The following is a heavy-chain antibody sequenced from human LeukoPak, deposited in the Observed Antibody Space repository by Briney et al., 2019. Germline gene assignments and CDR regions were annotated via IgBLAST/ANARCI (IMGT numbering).Heavy chain of an antibody. CDR1: GFTFSSYE. CDR2: ISTSGNTI. D-gene: IGHD6-19*01. Sequence: GECLRLSCAASGFTFSSYEMNWVRQAPGKGLEWVSYISTSGNTIYYADSVKGRFTLSRDNAKKSQFLQMDRLRADDTAVYHCARGPLIAVTGTGYWGQGTLVTV. CDR3: ARGPLIAVTGTGY. J-gene: IGHJ4*02. V-gene: IGHV3-48*03.